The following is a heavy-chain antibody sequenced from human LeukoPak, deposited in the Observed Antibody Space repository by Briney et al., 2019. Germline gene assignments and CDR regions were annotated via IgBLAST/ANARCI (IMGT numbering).Heavy chain of an antibody. CDR3: ARDDYYYGSGSDY. V-gene: IGHV1-18*01. J-gene: IGHJ4*02. Sequence: ASVKVSCKASGYTFTRYGISWVRQAPGQGLEWMGWINAYDGNTNYTQKLQGRVTMTTDTSTSTAYMELRSLRSDDTAVYYCARDDYYYGSGSDYWGQGTLVTVSS. CDR2: INAYDGNT. D-gene: IGHD3-10*01. CDR1: GYTFTRYG.